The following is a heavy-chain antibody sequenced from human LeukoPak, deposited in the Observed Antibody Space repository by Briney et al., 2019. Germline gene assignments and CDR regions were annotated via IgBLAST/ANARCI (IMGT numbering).Heavy chain of an antibody. Sequence: SETLSLTCTVSGGSISSMSNYWGWIRQPPGKGLEWIGSIYYSGSTYYYNPSLKSRVTISVDTSKNQFSLKLSSVTAADTAVYYCARDLVGGGVDVWGQGTTVTVSS. D-gene: IGHD2-15*01. CDR2: IYYSGSTY. J-gene: IGHJ6*02. CDR1: GGSISSMSNY. V-gene: IGHV4-39*07. CDR3: ARDLVGGGVDV.